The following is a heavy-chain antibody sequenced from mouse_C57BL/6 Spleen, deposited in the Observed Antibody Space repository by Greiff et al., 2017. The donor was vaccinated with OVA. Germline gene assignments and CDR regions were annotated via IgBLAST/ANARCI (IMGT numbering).Heavy chain of an antibody. Sequence: EVQLMESGAELVKPGASVKLSCTASGFNIKDYYMHWVKQRPEQGLEWIGRIAPEDGETKYAPKFQGRATITADTSTNTAYLQISSMTSEDTAVYYCARAPLFMTCADWGQGTTLTVSS. CDR2: IAPEDGET. CDR3: ARAPLFMTCAD. V-gene: IGHV14-2*01. CDR1: GFNIKDYY. D-gene: IGHD1-1*01. J-gene: IGHJ2*01.